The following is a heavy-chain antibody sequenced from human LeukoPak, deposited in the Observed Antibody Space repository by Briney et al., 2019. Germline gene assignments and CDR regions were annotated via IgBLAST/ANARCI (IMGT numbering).Heavy chain of an antibody. D-gene: IGHD5-12*01. J-gene: IGHJ4*02. CDR1: GGSINSYY. Sequence: SETLSLTCTVSGGSINSYYWSWIRQPPGKGLEYIGYIYYSGSTDYNPSLRSRVTISVDTSKNRFSLNLSSVTAADTAVYYCARHSGRLGPFDYWGQGTLVTVSS. V-gene: IGHV4-59*08. CDR2: IYYSGST. CDR3: ARHSGRLGPFDY.